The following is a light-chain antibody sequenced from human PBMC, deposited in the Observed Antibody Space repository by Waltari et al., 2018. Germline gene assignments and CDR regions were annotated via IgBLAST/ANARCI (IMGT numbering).Light chain of an antibody. CDR2: AAS. CDR3: QQYYDTLLYT. V-gene: IGKV1-39*01. CDR1: QSISSY. Sequence: DIQMTQSPSSLYASVGDRVTITCRASQSISSYLNWYQQKPGKAPKLLIYAASSLQSGVPSRFSGSGSGTDFTLTISSLQPEDVAVYYCQQYYDTLLYTFGQGTKLEI. J-gene: IGKJ2*01.